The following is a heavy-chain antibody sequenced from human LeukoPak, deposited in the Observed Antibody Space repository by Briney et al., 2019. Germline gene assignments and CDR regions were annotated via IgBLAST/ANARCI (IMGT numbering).Heavy chain of an antibody. CDR1: GYSFTTYW. J-gene: IGHJ4*02. CDR3: ARLGYYGSGSYPACDY. V-gene: IGHV5-51*01. CDR2: IYPGDSDT. Sequence: GESLKISCKGSGYSFTTYWIGWVRQMPGKGLEWMGIIYPGDSDTRYSPSFQGQVTISADKSISTAYLQWSSLKASDTAMYYCARLGYYGSGSYPACDYWGQGTLVTVSS. D-gene: IGHD3-10*01.